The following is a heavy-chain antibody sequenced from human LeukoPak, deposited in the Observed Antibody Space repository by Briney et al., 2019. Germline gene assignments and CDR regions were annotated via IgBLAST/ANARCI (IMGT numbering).Heavy chain of an antibody. CDR3: ASLLRGGRFLEWPPSDY. D-gene: IGHD3-3*01. J-gene: IGHJ4*02. V-gene: IGHV4-39*01. CDR2: IYYSGST. Sequence: PSETLSLTCTVSGGSISSSSYYWGWIRQPPGKGLEWIGSIYYSGSTYYNPSLKSRVTISVDTSKNQFSLELSSVTAADTAVYYCASLLRGGRFLEWPPSDYWGQGTLVTVSS. CDR1: GGSISSSSYY.